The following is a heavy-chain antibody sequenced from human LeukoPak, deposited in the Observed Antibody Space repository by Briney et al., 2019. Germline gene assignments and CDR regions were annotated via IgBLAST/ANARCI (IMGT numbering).Heavy chain of an antibody. CDR3: ARGIVSGAFDI. CDR2: ISYDGSNK. CDR1: GLTFSSYA. J-gene: IGHJ3*02. Sequence: GGSLRLSCAASGLTFSSYAMHWVRQAPGKGLEWVAVISYDGSNKYYADSVKGRFTISRDNSKNTLYLQMNSLRAEDTAVYYCARGIVSGAFDIWGQGTMVTVSS. D-gene: IGHD2/OR15-2a*01. V-gene: IGHV3-30-3*01.